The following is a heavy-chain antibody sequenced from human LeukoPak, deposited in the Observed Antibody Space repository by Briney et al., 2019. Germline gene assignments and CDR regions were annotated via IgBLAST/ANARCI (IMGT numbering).Heavy chain of an antibody. J-gene: IGHJ4*02. CDR2: ISGSGGSI. V-gene: IGHV3-23*01. CDR1: GFTFSSYA. Sequence: PGGSLRLSCAASGFTFSSYAMSWVRQAPGKGLEWVSAISGSGGSIYYADSVKGRFTISRDNSKNTLYLQVNSLRAEDTAVYYCAKVRTTVTTFHYFDYWGQGTLVTVSS. CDR3: AKVRTTVTTFHYFDY. D-gene: IGHD4-17*01.